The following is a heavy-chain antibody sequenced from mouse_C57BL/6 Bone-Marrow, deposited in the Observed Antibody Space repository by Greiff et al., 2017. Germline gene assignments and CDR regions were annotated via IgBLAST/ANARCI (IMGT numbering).Heavy chain of an antibody. Sequence: VQLQQSGAELVRPGASVKLSCTASGFNIKDDYMHWVKQRPEQGLEWIGWIDPENGDTEYASKFQGKATITADTSSNTAYLQLSSLTSEDTAVYYCTLDDYDGGDAMDYWGQGTSVTVSS. CDR2: IDPENGDT. V-gene: IGHV14-4*01. CDR3: TLDDYDGGDAMDY. D-gene: IGHD2-4*01. J-gene: IGHJ4*01. CDR1: GFNIKDDY.